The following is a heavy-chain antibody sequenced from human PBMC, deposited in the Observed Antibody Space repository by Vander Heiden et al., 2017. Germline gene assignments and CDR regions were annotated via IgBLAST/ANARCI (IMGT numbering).Heavy chain of an antibody. D-gene: IGHD3-22*01. CDR3: ATSQMGRYYDDDTDDDMHDH. Sequence: QVRLVQSGAEVKKPGASVKVSCKASGYNFSKYYVHWVRQAPRQGLEWMGIIDPSGGGTDYAQKFQGRVTMTRDTSTSTVYMELSGLRSEDTALYFCATSQMGRYYDDDTDDDMHDHWGQGTLVTVSS. J-gene: IGHJ4*02. CDR1: GYNFSKYY. V-gene: IGHV1-46*01. CDR2: IDPSGGGT.